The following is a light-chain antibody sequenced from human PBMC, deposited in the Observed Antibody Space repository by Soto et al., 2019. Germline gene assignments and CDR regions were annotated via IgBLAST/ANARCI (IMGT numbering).Light chain of an antibody. V-gene: IGLV2-14*03. CDR3: RSYTSSGSLGV. Sequence: QSVLTQPASVSGSPGQSIAISCTGVRTDVDGYDYVSWYQQHPGQAPQLIIYDVYNRPSGVSHRFSGSKSANTASLTISGLQAEDEADYYCRSYTSSGSLGVFGAGTKVTVL. J-gene: IGLJ1*01. CDR1: RTDVDGYDY. CDR2: DVY.